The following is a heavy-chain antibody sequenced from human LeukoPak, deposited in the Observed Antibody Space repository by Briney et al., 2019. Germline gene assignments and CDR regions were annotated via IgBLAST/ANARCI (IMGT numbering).Heavy chain of an antibody. CDR3: ARGTVTTWYYYYYYYMDV. D-gene: IGHD4-11*01. CDR2: INHSGST. Sequence: SETLSLTCAVYGGSFSGYYWSGIRQPPGKGVEGVGEINHSGSTKYNPSLKSRVTISVDTSKNQFSLKLSSVTAADTAVYYCARGTVTTWYYYYYYYMDVWGKGTTVTVSS. V-gene: IGHV4-34*01. J-gene: IGHJ6*03. CDR1: GGSFSGYY.